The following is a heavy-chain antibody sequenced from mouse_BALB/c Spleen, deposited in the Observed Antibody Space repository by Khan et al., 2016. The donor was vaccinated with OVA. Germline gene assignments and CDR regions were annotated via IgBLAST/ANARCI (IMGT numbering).Heavy chain of an antibody. J-gene: IGHJ2*01. V-gene: IGHV3-2*02. Sequence: EVQLQESGPGLVKPSQSLSLTCTVTGYSITSDYAWNWNRQFPGNKLEWMGYISDSGSTSDNPSLKSRISITRDTSKNQFFLQLNSVTTEDTATYDCARDYCSIYYYFDYWGQGTTLTVSS. CDR2: ISDSGST. CDR3: ARDYCSIYYYFDY. D-gene: IGHD1-1*01. CDR1: GYSITSDYA.